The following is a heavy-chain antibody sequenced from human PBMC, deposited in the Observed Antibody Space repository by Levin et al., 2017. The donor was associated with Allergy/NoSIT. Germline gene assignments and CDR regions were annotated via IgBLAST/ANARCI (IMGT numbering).Heavy chain of an antibody. J-gene: IGHJ4*02. V-gene: IGHV3-21*01. CDR1: GFTFSSYS. D-gene: IGHD3-10*01. CDR2: ISSSSSYI. Sequence: GESLKISCAASGFTFSSYSMNWVRQAPGKGLEWVSSISSSSSYIYYADSVKGRFTISRDNAKNSLYLQMNSLRAEDTAVYYCANIGSFPFDYWGQGTLVTVSS. CDR3: ANIGSFPFDY.